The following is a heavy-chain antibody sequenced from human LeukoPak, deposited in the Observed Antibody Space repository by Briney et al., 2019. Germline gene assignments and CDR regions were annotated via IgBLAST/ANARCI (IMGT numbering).Heavy chain of an antibody. D-gene: IGHD3-16*01. CDR3: AGAYYDYVWGSYRGYFDY. Sequence: SVKVSCKASGGTFSSYAISWVRQAPGQGLEWIGRIIPIFGTANFAQKFQGRVTITTSAYTSTAYMELSSLSSEDTAVYYCAGAYYDYVWGSYRGYFDYWGQGTLVTVSS. CDR2: IIPIFGTA. V-gene: IGHV1-69*05. CDR1: GGTFSSYA. J-gene: IGHJ4*02.